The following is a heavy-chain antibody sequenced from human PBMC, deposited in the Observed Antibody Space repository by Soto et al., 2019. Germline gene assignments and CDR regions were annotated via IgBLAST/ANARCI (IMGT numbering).Heavy chain of an antibody. D-gene: IGHD3-10*01. CDR2: ISHSGSST. CDR3: AKGSWVHHGSEGGNWLDP. CDR1: GVTFSNYA. V-gene: IGHV3-23*01. J-gene: IGHJ5*02. Sequence: VQFLESGGGLVQPGGSLRLSCAASGVTFSNYAMNWVRQAPGKGLEGVSGISHSGSSTYYADSVKGRFTISRDNSKNTLFLQMNSLTAEDTAVYYCAKGSWVHHGSEGGNWLDPWGQGTLVTVSS.